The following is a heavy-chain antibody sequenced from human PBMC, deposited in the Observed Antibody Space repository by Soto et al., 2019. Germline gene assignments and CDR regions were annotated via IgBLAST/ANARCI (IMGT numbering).Heavy chain of an antibody. V-gene: IGHV4-31*03. CDR2: IYYSGST. Sequence: SETLSLTCTVSGGSISSGGYYWSWIRQHPGKGLEWIGYIYYSGSTYYNPSLKSRVTISVDTSKNQFSLKLSSVTAADTAVYYCARFIAVDGTHGGPFDYWGQGTLVTVSS. D-gene: IGHD6-19*01. CDR3: ARFIAVDGTHGGPFDY. J-gene: IGHJ4*02. CDR1: GGSISSGGYY.